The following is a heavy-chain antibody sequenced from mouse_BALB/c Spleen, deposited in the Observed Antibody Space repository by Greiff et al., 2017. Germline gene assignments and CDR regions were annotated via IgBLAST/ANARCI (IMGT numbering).Heavy chain of an antibody. CDR1: GFTFSSYT. J-gene: IGHJ2*01. CDR3: TRALYDGYYYFDY. Sequence: EVKLVESGGGLVKPGGSLKLSCAASGFTFSSYTMSWVRQTPEKRLEWVATISSGGSYTYYPDSVKGRFTISRDNAKNTLYLQMSSLKSEDTAMYYCTRALYDGYYYFDYWGQGTTLTVSS. CDR2: ISSGGSYT. D-gene: IGHD2-3*01. V-gene: IGHV5-6-4*01.